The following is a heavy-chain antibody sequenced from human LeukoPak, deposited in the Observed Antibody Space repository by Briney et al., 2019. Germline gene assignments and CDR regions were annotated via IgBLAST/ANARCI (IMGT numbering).Heavy chain of an antibody. CDR2: ISGTGGST. D-gene: IGHD2-2*01. V-gene: IGHV3-23*01. CDR3: AKLGRVVPAATVAY. J-gene: IGHJ4*02. Sequence: PGGSLRLSCAASGFTFSSSAMSWVRQAPGKGLKLVSAISGTGGSTYYADSVKGRFTISRDNSKNTLYLQMNSLRAEDTAVYYCAKLGRVVPAATVAYWGQGTLVTVSS. CDR1: GFTFSSSA.